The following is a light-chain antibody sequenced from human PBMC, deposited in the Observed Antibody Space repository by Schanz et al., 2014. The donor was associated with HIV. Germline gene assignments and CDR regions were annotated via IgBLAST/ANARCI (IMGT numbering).Light chain of an antibody. V-gene: IGKV1-5*03. CDR2: QAS. Sequence: IQMTQSPSTVSTSVGDRVTITCRASQTIGRLLAWYQQKPGRAPKLLIYQASILETGVPSRFSGSGSGTSFTLTITSLQPDDFATYYCQQSYSTPSTFGGGTKVEIK. CDR3: QQSYSTPST. J-gene: IGKJ4*01. CDR1: QTIGRL.